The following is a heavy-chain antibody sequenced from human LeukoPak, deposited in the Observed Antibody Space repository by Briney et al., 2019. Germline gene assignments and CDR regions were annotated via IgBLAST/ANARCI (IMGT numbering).Heavy chain of an antibody. Sequence: GGSLRLSCAASGFTVSSNSMSWVRQAPGKGLEWVSVVYNGGTTYYADSVAGRFTISRDTATNTVYLQMNSLRADDTAVYYCAREDSGYGLHLDYWGQGTLVTVSS. CDR2: VYNGGTT. CDR1: GFTVSSNS. CDR3: AREDSGYGLHLDY. D-gene: IGHD5-12*01. V-gene: IGHV3-66*01. J-gene: IGHJ4*02.